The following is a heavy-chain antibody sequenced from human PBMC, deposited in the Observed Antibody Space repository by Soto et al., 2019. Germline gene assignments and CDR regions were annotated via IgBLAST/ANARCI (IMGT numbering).Heavy chain of an antibody. D-gene: IGHD2-2*01. CDR3: GRCTSTSCHLGSDY. CDR2: ISYDGNNK. V-gene: IGHV3-30-3*01. CDR1: GFTFNNYA. J-gene: IGHJ4*02. Sequence: QVQLVESGGGVVQPGRSLRLSCAASGFTFNNYAMNWVRQAPGKGLEWEALISYDGNNKYYAVSVKGRFTISRDGSKNTLFLQMNSLGAADTAVYYCGRCTSTSCHLGSDYWGQGTLVTVSS.